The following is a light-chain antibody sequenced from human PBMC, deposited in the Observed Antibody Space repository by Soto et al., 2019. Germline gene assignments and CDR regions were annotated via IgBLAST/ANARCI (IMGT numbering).Light chain of an antibody. V-gene: IGKV3D-15*01. CDR2: GAS. J-gene: IGKJ2*01. CDR3: KQYNNWPYT. Sequence: EIAMTQSPATLSVSPGERATLSCRTSQSVSSNLAWYQQKPGQAPRVLIYGASTRATGIPARFSGSGSGTEFTLTISSLQSEDFAVYYCKQYNNWPYTFGQGTKLEIK. CDR1: QSVSSN.